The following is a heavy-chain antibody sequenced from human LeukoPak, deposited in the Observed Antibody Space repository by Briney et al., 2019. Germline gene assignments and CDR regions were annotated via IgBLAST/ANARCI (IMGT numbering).Heavy chain of an antibody. CDR1: GFTFSSYG. V-gene: IGHV3-7*01. Sequence: GGSLRLSCAASGFTFSSYGMHWVRQAPGKGLEWVANIKQDGSEKYYVDSVKGRFTISRDNAKNSLYLQMNSLRAEDTAVYYCARVPRDSSGYYYFNYYMDVWGKGTTVTISS. J-gene: IGHJ6*03. CDR3: ARVPRDSSGYYYFNYYMDV. D-gene: IGHD3-22*01. CDR2: IKQDGSEK.